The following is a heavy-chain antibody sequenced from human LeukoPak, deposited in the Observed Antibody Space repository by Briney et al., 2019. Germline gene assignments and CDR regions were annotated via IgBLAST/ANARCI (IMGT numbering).Heavy chain of an antibody. CDR1: GFTFSNAW. V-gene: IGHV3-15*01. D-gene: IGHD3-22*01. CDR3: TTGLGSISDSSGYYRTFDY. CDR2: IKSKTDGGTT. J-gene: IGHJ4*02. Sequence: PGGSLRLSCAASGFTFSNAWMSWVRQAPGKGLEWVGRIKSKTDGGTTDYAAPVKGRFTISRDDSKNTLYLQMNSLKTEDTAVYYCTTGLGSISDSSGYYRTFDYWGQGTLVTVSS.